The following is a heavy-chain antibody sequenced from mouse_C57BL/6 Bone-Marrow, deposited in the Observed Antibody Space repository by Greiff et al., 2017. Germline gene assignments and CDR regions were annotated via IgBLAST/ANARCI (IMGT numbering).Heavy chain of an antibody. D-gene: IGHD1-3*01. J-gene: IGHJ3*01. CDR2: INPYNGGT. V-gene: IGHV1-19*01. CDR3: ARGGGSPGFAY. CDR1: GYTFTDYY. Sequence: VQLQQSGPVLVKPGASVKMSCKASGYTFTDYYMNWVKQSHGKSLEWIGVINPYNGGTSYNQKFKGKATLTVDESSSTAYMELNSLTSEDSAVYYCARGGGSPGFAYWGQGTLVTVSA.